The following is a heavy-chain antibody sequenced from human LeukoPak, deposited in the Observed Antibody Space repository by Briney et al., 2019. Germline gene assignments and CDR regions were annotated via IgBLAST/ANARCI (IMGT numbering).Heavy chain of an antibody. V-gene: IGHV4-4*07. D-gene: IGHD4-11*01. J-gene: IGHJ6*02. CDR3: ARGGLVEYSNYRYYYYYYGMDV. CDR1: GGSISSYY. CDR2: IYTSGST. Sequence: HPSETLSLTCTVSGGSISSYYWSWIRQPAGKGLEWIGRIYTSGSTNYNPSLKSRVTMSVDTSKNQFSLKLSSVTAADAAVYYCARGGLVEYSNYRYYYYYYGMDVWGQGTTVTASS.